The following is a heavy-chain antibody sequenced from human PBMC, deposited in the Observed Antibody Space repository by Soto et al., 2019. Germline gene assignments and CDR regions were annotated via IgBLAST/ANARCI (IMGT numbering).Heavy chain of an antibody. V-gene: IGHV4-34*01. J-gene: IGHJ4*02. CDR1: GGSFSGYY. CDR2: VNHGGST. Sequence: SETLSLTCAVYGGSFSGYYWTWIRQPPGEGLEWIGEVNHGGSTNKSPSLKSLVSILVDTSKNQFSLKLSSVTAADTAVYYCARTIKQQLVPGRYYFDYWGQGTLVTVSS. CDR3: ARTIKQQLVPGRYYFDY. D-gene: IGHD6-13*01.